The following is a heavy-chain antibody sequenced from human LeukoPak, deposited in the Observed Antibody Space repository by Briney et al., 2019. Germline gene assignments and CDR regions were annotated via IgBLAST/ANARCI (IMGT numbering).Heavy chain of an antibody. J-gene: IGHJ4*02. D-gene: IGHD6-6*01. CDR3: ARGGIAARLRD. Sequence: SETLSLSCVVNGGSFSGYYWSWLRQPPGKGLEWIGEINHSGSTFYNPSLKSRVTISVDTSKNQFSLKLSSVTAADTAVYYRARGGIAARLRDWGQGTLVTVSS. V-gene: IGHV4-34*01. CDR2: INHSGST. CDR1: GGSFSGYY.